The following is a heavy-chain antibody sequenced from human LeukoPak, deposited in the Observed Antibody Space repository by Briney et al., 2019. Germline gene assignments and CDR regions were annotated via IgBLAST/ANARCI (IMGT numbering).Heavy chain of an antibody. J-gene: IGHJ3*02. CDR3: AKLVWFGELLLEDAFDI. V-gene: IGHV3-30*18. CDR2: ISYDGSNK. Sequence: SCKASGYIFTSYYIHWVRQAPGKGLEWVAVISYDGSNKYYADSVKGRFTISRDNSKNTLYLQMNSLRAEDTAVYYCAKLVWFGELLLEDAFDIWGQGTMVTVSS. D-gene: IGHD3-10*01. CDR1: GYIFTSYY.